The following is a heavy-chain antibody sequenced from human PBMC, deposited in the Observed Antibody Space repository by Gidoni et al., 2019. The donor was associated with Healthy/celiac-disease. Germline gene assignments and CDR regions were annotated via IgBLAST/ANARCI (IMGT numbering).Heavy chain of an antibody. CDR2: ISGSGGSG. J-gene: IGHJ4*02. CDR3: AKGTLLRNCDWLAFDY. CDR1: GFPFSSSA. Sequence: DVQLLESGGALVQPGWSLWLPCAASGFPFSSSAMSWGRQAPGKGLEWVASISGSGGSGYYSYSVKVRCTITRSDAKNTMYLQMNILSAEDTAVDYCAKGTLLRNCDWLAFDYWGQGTLVTVSS. D-gene: IGHD3-9*01. V-gene: IGHV3-23*01.